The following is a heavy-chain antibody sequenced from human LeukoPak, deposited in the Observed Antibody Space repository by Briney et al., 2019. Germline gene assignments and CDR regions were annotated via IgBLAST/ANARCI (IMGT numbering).Heavy chain of an antibody. CDR1: GFTFSNAW. V-gene: IGHV3-21*01. D-gene: IGHD5-12*01. CDR2: ISSSSSYI. Sequence: GGSLRLSCAASGFTFSNAWMSWVRQAPGKGLEWVSSISSSSSYIYYADSVKGRFTISRDNAKNSLYLQMNSLRAEDTAVYYCARGYSGYSYFQHWGQGTLVTVSS. J-gene: IGHJ1*01. CDR3: ARGYSGYSYFQH.